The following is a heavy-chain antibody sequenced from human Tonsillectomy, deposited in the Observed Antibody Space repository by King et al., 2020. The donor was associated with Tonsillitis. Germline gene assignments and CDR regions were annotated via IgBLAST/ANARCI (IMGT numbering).Heavy chain of an antibody. V-gene: IGHV1-69*01. CDR1: GGTFSNYG. CDR2: IIPIFGTT. CDR3: ARSMTIFGVVTPNMDV. J-gene: IGHJ6*03. Sequence: QLVQSGAEVKKPGSSVKVSCKASGGTFSNYGISWVRQAPGQGLEWMGGIIPIFGTTNYAQKFQGRVTITADESTSTAYMDLSSLRSEDTAVYYCARSMTIFGVVTPNMDVWGKGTTVTVSS. D-gene: IGHD3-3*01.